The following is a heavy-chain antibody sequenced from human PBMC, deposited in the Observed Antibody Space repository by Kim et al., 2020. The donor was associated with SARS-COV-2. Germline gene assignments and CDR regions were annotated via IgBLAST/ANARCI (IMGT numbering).Heavy chain of an antibody. J-gene: IGHJ4*02. V-gene: IGHV3-33*05. D-gene: IGHD3-10*01. CDR3: AREGWPMVRGASGAFDY. CDR2: ISYDGSNK. CDR1: GFTFSSYG. Sequence: GGSLRLSCAASGFTFSSYGMHWVRQAPGKGLEWVAVISYDGSNKYYADSVKGRFTISRDNSKNTLYLQMNSLRAEDTAVYYCAREGWPMVRGASGAFDYWGQGTLVTVSS.